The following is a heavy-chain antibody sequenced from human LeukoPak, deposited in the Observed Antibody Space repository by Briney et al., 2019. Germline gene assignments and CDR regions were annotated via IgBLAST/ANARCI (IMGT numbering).Heavy chain of an antibody. D-gene: IGHD6-13*01. J-gene: IGHJ3*02. CDR2: IYHSGST. V-gene: IGHV4-30-2*01. CDR3: ARDIRVIAAAAPGDAFDI. Sequence: SETLSLTCTVSGGSISSGGYYWSWIRQPPGKGLEWIGYIYHSGSTYYNPSLKSRVTISVDRSKNQFSLKLSSVTAADTAVYYCARDIRVIAAAAPGDAFDIWGQGTMVTVSS. CDR1: GGSISSGGYY.